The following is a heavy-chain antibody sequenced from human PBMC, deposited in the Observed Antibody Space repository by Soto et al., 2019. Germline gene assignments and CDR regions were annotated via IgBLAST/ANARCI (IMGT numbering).Heavy chain of an antibody. J-gene: IGHJ4*02. CDR1: GFTFSSYG. V-gene: IGHV3-30*18. Sequence: GGSLRLSCAASGFTFSSYGMHWVRQAPGKGLEWAAVISYDGSNKYYADSVKGRFTISRDNSKITLYLKMNSLRAEDTAVYYCAKDLATSSSWYDSGNYFDYWGQGTLVTVSS. CDR3: AKDLATSSSWYDSGNYFDY. D-gene: IGHD6-13*01. CDR2: ISYDGSNK.